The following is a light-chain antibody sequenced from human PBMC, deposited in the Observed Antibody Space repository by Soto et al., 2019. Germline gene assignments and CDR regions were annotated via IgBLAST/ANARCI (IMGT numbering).Light chain of an antibody. V-gene: IGLV2-8*01. CDR1: SSDVGAYKY. CDR2: EVS. Sequence: QSALTQPPSASGSPGQSFTISCTGTSSDVGAYKYVSWYQQYPGKAPKLMIYEVSRRPSGVPDRCSGSKSGNTASLTVSGLQAEDEADYYCTSYAGSNIWVFGGGTKLTVL. CDR3: TSYAGSNIWV. J-gene: IGLJ3*02.